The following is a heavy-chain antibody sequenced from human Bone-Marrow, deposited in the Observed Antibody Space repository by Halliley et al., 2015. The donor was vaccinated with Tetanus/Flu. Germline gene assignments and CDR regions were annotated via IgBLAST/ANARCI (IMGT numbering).Heavy chain of an antibody. CDR3: ARGAVGYYVGPYFDF. V-gene: IGHV4-39*01. D-gene: IGHD3-22*01. CDR2: IYRDGNT. CDR1: DGSVSSSGNC. J-gene: IGHJ4*02. Sequence: GLVKPSETLSLTCTVSDGSVSSSGNCWGWIRQPPGKGLEWIANIYRDGNTYYNPSLKSRVTISLDTSKNQFSLRLTSVTAADTAVYCCARGAVGYYVGPYFDFWAQGTLVTVSS.